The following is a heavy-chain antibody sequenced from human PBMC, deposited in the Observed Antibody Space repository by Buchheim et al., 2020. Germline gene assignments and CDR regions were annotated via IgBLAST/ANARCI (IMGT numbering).Heavy chain of an antibody. CDR3: AKEIYGSGSYNYFDY. D-gene: IGHD3-10*01. V-gene: IGHV3-30*18. J-gene: IGHJ4*02. Sequence: QVQLVESGGGVVQPGRSLRLSCAASGFTFSSYGMHWVRQAPGKGLEWVAVISYDGSNKYYADSVKGRFTISRDNSKNTLYLQMNSLRAEDTAVYYCAKEIYGSGSYNYFDYWGQGTL. CDR2: ISYDGSNK. CDR1: GFTFSSYG.